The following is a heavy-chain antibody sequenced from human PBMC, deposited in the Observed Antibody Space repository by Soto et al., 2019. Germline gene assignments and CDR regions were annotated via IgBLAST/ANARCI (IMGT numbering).Heavy chain of an antibody. J-gene: IGHJ4*02. V-gene: IGHV3-64*01. CDR2: ISSNGGST. D-gene: IGHD6-19*01. CDR1: GFTFTSYA. CDR3: ARQWLDSYYFDY. Sequence: EVQLVESGGGLVQPGGSLRLSCAASGFTFTSYAMHWVRQAPGKGLEYVSAISSNGGSTYYANSVKGRFTISRDNSKNTLYLQMSSLRAEDMAVYYCARQWLDSYYFDYWGQGTLVTVSS.